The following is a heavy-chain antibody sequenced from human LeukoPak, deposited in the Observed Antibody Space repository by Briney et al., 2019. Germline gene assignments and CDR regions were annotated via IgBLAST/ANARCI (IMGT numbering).Heavy chain of an antibody. V-gene: IGHV4-34*01. J-gene: IGHJ5*02. D-gene: IGHD1-26*01. CDR3: ARVGRPWPPFDP. CDR1: GGSFSGYY. CDR2: INHSGST. Sequence: SETLSLTCAVYGGSFSGYYWSWIRQPPGKGLEWIGEINHSGSTNYNPSLKSRVTISVDTSKNQFSLKLSSVTAADTAVYYCARVGRPWPPFDPWGQGTLVTVSS.